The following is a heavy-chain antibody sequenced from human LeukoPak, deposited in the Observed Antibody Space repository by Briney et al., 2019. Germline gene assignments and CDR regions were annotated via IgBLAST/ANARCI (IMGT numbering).Heavy chain of an antibody. CDR1: GYTFTGYY. D-gene: IGHD6-19*01. CDR2: INPNSGDT. Sequence: ASVKVSCKASGYTFTGYYMHWVRQAPGQGLEWMGWINPNSGDTNYAQKFQGRVTMTRDTSISTAYMELSRLGSDDTAVYYCARGVPPSYSSAGYVNYWGQGALVTVSS. J-gene: IGHJ4*02. V-gene: IGHV1-2*02. CDR3: ARGVPPSYSSAGYVNY.